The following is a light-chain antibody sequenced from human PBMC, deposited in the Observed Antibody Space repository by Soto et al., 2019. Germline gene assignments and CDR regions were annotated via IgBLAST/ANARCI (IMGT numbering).Light chain of an antibody. CDR1: QSVSSK. Sequence: EVVMTQSPATLSVSPGERATLSCRASQSVSSKLACYQQKPGQAPRLLIYDASTRATGIPARFSGSGSGTEFTLTISSLQSEDFAVYYCQQYNNWPPYSFGQGTKLEIK. CDR3: QQYNNWPPYS. V-gene: IGKV3-15*01. CDR2: DAS. J-gene: IGKJ2*03.